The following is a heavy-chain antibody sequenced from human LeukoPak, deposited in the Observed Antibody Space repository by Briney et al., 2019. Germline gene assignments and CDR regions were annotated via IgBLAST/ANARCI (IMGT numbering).Heavy chain of an antibody. D-gene: IGHD1-26*01. CDR2: IYTSGIT. V-gene: IGHV4-61*02. CDR1: GGSISSGSYS. J-gene: IGHJ6*03. CDR3: ARDRRELNYYYYMDV. Sequence: SETLSLTCTVSGGSISSGSYSWSWIRQPAGKGLEWIGRIYTSGITKYSPSLKSRVTISVDTSKNQFSLKLSSVTAADTAVYYCARDRRELNYYYYMDVWGTGTTVTISS.